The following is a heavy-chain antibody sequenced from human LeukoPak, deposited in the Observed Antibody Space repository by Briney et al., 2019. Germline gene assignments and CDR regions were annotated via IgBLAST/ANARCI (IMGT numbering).Heavy chain of an antibody. CDR1: GFTFSKYW. Sequence: GGSLRLSCAASGFTFSKYWMLWVRQAPGKGLESVSRINTDGTVTTYTDSVKGRFTVSRDNADNTMFLQMNSVRDEDTAVYYCATKQWLAPPPDSWGQGTPVTVSS. J-gene: IGHJ4*02. CDR3: ATKQWLAPPPDS. V-gene: IGHV3-74*01. CDR2: INTDGTVT. D-gene: IGHD6-19*01.